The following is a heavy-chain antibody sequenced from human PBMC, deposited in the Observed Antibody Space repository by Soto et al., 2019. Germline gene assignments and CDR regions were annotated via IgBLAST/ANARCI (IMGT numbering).Heavy chain of an antibody. Sequence: QVQLVESGGGVVKPGRSLRLSCAASGFTFSSYAMHWVRQAPGKGLEWVAVIPDDGCNKYYADSVKGRFTISRDNSKNTLYLQLNSLRAEDTAVYYWASLYGSGGRCFSGYAFDIWGQGTIVTVSA. CDR3: ASLYGSGGRCFSGYAFDI. V-gene: IGHV3-30-3*01. D-gene: IGHD2-15*01. J-gene: IGHJ3*02. CDR2: IPDDGCNK. CDR1: GFTFSSYA.